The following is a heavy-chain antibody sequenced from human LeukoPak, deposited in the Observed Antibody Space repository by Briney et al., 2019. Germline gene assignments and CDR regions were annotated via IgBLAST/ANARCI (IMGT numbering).Heavy chain of an antibody. V-gene: IGHV1-69*06. J-gene: IGHJ3*02. CDR3: ASPPIAAIEGHEAFDI. CDR2: IIPIFGTA. Sequence: ASVKVSCKASGYTFTSYGISWVRQAPGQGLEWMGGIIPIFGTANYAQKIQGRVTITADKSTSTAYMELSSLRFEDTAVYYCASPPIAAIEGHEAFDIWGQGTMVTVSS. CDR1: GYTFTSYG. D-gene: IGHD6-13*01.